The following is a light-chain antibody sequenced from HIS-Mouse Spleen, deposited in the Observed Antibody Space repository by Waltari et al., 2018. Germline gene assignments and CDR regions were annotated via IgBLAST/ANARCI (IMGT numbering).Light chain of an antibody. J-gene: IGLJ2*01. CDR3: YSTDSSGNHRV. CDR1: ALPKKY. Sequence: SYELTQPPSVSVSPGQTARITSSGDALPKKYAYWYQKKSGQAPVLVIYEDSKRPSGIPERFSGSSSGTMVTLTISGAQVEDEADYYCYSTDSSGNHRVFGGGTKLTVL. CDR2: EDS. V-gene: IGLV3-10*01.